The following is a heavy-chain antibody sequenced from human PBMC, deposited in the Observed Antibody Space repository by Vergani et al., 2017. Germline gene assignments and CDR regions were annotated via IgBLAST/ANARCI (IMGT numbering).Heavy chain of an antibody. CDR3: ATTEMATIPRYYYGMDV. Sequence: QVQLVQSGAEVKKPGSSVKVSCKASGGTFSSYAISWVRQAPGQGLEWMGRIIPIFGTANYAQKFQGRVTITADESTSTAYMELSSLRSEDTAVYYCATTEMATIPRYYYGMDVWGQGTTVTVSS. V-gene: IGHV1-69*18. J-gene: IGHJ6*02. CDR1: GGTFSSYA. D-gene: IGHD5-24*01. CDR2: IIPIFGTA.